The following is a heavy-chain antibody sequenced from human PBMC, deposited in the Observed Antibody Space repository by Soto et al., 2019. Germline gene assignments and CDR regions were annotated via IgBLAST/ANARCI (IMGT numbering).Heavy chain of an antibody. Sequence: VKVSCKAPGYTFTSYGISWVRQAPGQGLEWMGWISAYNGNTNYAQKLQDRVTMTTDTSTSTAYMELRSLRSDDTAVYYCARDQKKGSPFDYWGQGTLVTVSS. CDR2: ISAYNGNT. CDR3: ARDQKKGSPFDY. CDR1: GYTFTSYG. J-gene: IGHJ4*02. V-gene: IGHV1-18*01.